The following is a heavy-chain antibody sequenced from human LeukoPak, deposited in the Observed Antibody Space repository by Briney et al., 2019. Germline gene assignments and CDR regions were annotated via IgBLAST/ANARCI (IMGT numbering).Heavy chain of an antibody. CDR2: IKQDGSQK. V-gene: IGHV3-7*01. D-gene: IGHD4-17*01. CDR3: ARGGTTVTPKNFDF. CDR1: GFTFSSYW. J-gene: IGHJ4*02. Sequence: PGGSLRLSCAASGFTFSSYWMSWVRQAPGKGLEWVANIKQDGSQKYYVDSVKGRFTISRDNAKNSLYLQMNSLRAEDTAVYYCARGGTTVTPKNFDFWGQGTLVTASS.